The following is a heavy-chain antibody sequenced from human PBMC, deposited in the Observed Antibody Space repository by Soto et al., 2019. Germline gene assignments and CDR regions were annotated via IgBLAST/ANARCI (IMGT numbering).Heavy chain of an antibody. V-gene: IGHV4-39*01. Sequence: SETLSLTCTVSGGSISSSSYYWGWIRQPPGKGLEWIGSIYYSGSTYCNPSLKSRVTISVDTSKNQFSLKLSSVTAADTAVYYCARQVYSSGWHFDYWGQGTLVTVSS. J-gene: IGHJ4*02. D-gene: IGHD6-19*01. CDR3: ARQVYSSGWHFDY. CDR1: GGSISSSSYY. CDR2: IYYSGST.